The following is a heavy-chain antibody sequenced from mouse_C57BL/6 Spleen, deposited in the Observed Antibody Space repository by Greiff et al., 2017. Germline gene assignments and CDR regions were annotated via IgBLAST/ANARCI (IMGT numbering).Heavy chain of an antibody. CDR3: ARSGDYYYGGSYAMDY. Sequence: VQLQQSDAELVKPGASVKISCKVSGYTFTDHTIHWMKQRPEQGLAWIGYIYPRDGSTKYNEKFKGKATLTADKSSSTAYMQLNSLTSEDSAVYFCARSGDYYYGGSYAMDYWGQGTSVTVSS. D-gene: IGHD1-1*01. J-gene: IGHJ4*01. V-gene: IGHV1-78*01. CDR2: IYPRDGST. CDR1: GYTFTDHT.